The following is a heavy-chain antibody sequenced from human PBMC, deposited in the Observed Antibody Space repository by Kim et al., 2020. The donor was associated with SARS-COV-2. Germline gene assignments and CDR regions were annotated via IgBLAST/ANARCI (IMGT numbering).Heavy chain of an antibody. CDR3: AKRRGYFDWLLFNYFDY. D-gene: IGHD3-9*01. V-gene: IGHV3-23*01. CDR2: ISGSGGST. Sequence: GGSLRLSCAASGFTFSSYAMSWVRQAPGKGLEWVSAISGSGGSTYYADSVKGRFTISRDNSKNTLYLQMNSLRAEDTAVYYCAKRRGYFDWLLFNYFDYWGQGTLVTVSS. J-gene: IGHJ4*02. CDR1: GFTFSSYA.